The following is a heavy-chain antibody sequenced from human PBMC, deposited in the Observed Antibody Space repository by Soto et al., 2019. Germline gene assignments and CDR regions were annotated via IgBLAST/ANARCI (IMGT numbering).Heavy chain of an antibody. CDR1: GFAFSSYA. Sequence: EVQLLESGGVLVQPGGSLRLSCAASGFAFSSYAMSWVRQAPGTGLEWVSSISGSTSGTYYADAVKGRFTISRDNSNNTLYLPMNRLSAEDTAVYSCAKDRGFIDPYDYLGQGALVTVSS. CDR2: ISGSTSGT. V-gene: IGHV3-23*01. J-gene: IGHJ4*02. D-gene: IGHD3-16*02. CDR3: AKDRGFIDPYDY.